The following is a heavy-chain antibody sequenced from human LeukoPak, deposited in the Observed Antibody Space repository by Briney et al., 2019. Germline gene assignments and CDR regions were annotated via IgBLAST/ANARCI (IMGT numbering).Heavy chain of an antibody. CDR3: ARDLHLDY. CDR1: GFTFSSYA. V-gene: IGHV3-64*01. CDR2: ISSNGGST. J-gene: IGHJ4*02. Sequence: PGGSLRLSSAASGFTFSSYAMHWVRQAPGKGLEYVSAISSNGGSTYYANSVKGRFTISRDNSKNTLYLQMGSLRAEDMAVYYCARDLHLDYWGQGTLVTVSS.